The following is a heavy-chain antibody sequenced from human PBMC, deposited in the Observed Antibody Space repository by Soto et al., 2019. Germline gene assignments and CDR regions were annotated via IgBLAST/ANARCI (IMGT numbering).Heavy chain of an antibody. Sequence: QVQLVESGGGVVQPGRSLRLSCAASGFTFSSYGMHWVRQAPGKGLEWVAVISYDGSNKYYADSVKGRFTISRDNSKNTLYMQMNSLRAEDTAVYYCAKSRLHSSSWYGWNGLQWYGMDVWGQGTTVTVSS. CDR3: AKSRLHSSSWYGWNGLQWYGMDV. V-gene: IGHV3-30*18. D-gene: IGHD6-13*01. CDR1: GFTFSSYG. CDR2: ISYDGSNK. J-gene: IGHJ6*02.